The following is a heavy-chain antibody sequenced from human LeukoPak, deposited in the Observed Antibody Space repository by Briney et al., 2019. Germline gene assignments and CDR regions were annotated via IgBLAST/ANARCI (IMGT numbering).Heavy chain of an antibody. V-gene: IGHV4-34*01. CDR1: GGSFSGYY. CDR3: ARGNYYDSSGYYYFVFPYRKDAFDI. D-gene: IGHD3-22*01. J-gene: IGHJ3*02. Sequence: SETLPLTCAVYGGSFSGYYWSWIRQPPGKGLEWIGEINHSGSTNYNPSLKSRVTISVDTSKNQFSLKLSSVTAADTAVYYCARGNYYDSSGYYYFVFPYRKDAFDIWGQGTMVTVSS. CDR2: INHSGST.